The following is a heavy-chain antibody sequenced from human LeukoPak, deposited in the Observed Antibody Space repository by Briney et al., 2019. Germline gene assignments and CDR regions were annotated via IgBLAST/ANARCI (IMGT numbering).Heavy chain of an antibody. D-gene: IGHD2-15*01. J-gene: IGHJ4*02. CDR3: ARGVTVVVAAIDYFDY. CDR1: GGSISSSSYY. Sequence: PSETLSLTCTVSGGSISSSSYYWGWIRQPPGKGLEWIGSIYYSGSTYYNPSLKSRVTISVDTSKNQFSLKLSSVTAADTAVYYCARGVTVVVAAIDYFDYWGQGTLVTVSS. CDR2: IYYSGST. V-gene: IGHV4-39*07.